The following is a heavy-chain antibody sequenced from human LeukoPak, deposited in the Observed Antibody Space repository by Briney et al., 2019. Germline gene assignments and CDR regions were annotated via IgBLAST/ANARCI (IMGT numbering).Heavy chain of an antibody. J-gene: IGHJ4*02. Sequence: PGGSLRLSCAASGFTFSSYWMHWVRQAPGKGLVWVSRINSDGSSTSYADSVKGRFTISRDNAKNSLYLQMNSLRAEDTALYYCARNLDLGYSGYDSRTPFDYWGQGTLVTVSS. V-gene: IGHV3-74*01. CDR1: GFTFSSYW. CDR3: ARNLDLGYSGYDSRTPFDY. CDR2: INSDGSST. D-gene: IGHD5-12*01.